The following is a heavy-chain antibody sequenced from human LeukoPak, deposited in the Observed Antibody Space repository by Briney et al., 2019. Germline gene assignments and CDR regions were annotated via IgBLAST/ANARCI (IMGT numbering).Heavy chain of an antibody. CDR3: ARGDLHGDLDFDY. D-gene: IGHD4-17*01. CDR2: ISAYNDNT. Sequence: ASVKVSCKASGYTFTSYGISWVRQAPGQGLGWMGWISAYNDNTNYAQKLQGRVTMTTDTFTNTAYMELRSLRSDDTAVYYCARGDLHGDLDFDYWGQGTLVTVSS. CDR1: GYTFTSYG. V-gene: IGHV1-18*04. J-gene: IGHJ4*02.